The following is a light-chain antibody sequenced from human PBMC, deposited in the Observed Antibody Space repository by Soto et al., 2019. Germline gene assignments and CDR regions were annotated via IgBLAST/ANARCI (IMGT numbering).Light chain of an antibody. CDR2: ATS. V-gene: IGKV3-15*01. CDR1: QSVGNN. CDR3: QQYNKWPLT. Sequence: EVVMAQSPVTLSVSQGDGGALSCRASQSVGNNLAWYQQRPGQVPRLLDYATSTRAIGVPARFSGSGSGTECTLTISSLGSEDFAVHFCQQYNKWPLTFGQGTKVDSK. J-gene: IGKJ1*01.